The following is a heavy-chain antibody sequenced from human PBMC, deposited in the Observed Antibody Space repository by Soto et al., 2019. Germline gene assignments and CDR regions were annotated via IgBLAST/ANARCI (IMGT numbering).Heavy chain of an antibody. CDR2: INQAGNKK. D-gene: IGHD2-8*02. CDR1: GLTFSNYW. J-gene: IGHJ4*02. CDR3: ARDRGSGRY. Sequence: EVQLVESGGDLVQPGGSLRLSCVTSGLTFSNYWLSWVRQAPGKGLEWVANINQAGNKKYYVDSVKGRFTISRDNAKNSLYLQMNSLKADDTAVYYCARDRGSGRYWGQGTLVTVSS. V-gene: IGHV3-7*05.